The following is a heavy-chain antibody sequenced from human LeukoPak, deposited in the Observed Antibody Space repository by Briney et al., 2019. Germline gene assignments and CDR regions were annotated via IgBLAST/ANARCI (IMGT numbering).Heavy chain of an antibody. D-gene: IGHD3-22*01. CDR2: IKQDGSEK. CDR3: ARGKYYYDSTGYYPGGDY. J-gene: IGHJ4*02. Sequence: GGSLRLSCAASGFTFSSYWMSWVRQAPEKGLEWVANIKQDGSEKYYVDSMKGRFTISRDNAKNSLYLQMNSLRAEDTAVYYCARGKYYYDSTGYYPGGDYWGQGTLVTVSS. V-gene: IGHV3-7*01. CDR1: GFTFSSYW.